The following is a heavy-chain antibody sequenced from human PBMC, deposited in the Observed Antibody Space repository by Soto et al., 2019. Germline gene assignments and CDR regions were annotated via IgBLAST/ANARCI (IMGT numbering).Heavy chain of an antibody. CDR3: ARESEDLTSTFDY. J-gene: IGHJ4*02. CDR2: ISSTTNYI. CDR1: GFTFTRYS. V-gene: IGHV3-21*06. Sequence: GGSLRLSCAASGFTFTRYSMNWVRQAQGKGLEWVSSISSTTNYIYYGDSMKGRFTISRDNAKNSLYLEMNSLRAEDTAVYYCARESEDLTSTFDYWGQGTLVTVS.